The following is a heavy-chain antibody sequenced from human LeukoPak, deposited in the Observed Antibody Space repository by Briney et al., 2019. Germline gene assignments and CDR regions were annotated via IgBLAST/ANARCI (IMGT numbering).Heavy chain of an antibody. D-gene: IGHD3-10*01. Sequence: GGSLRLSCAASGFSFITYGIHWVRQAPGKGLEWVAFIRYDGSNKYYADSVKGRFTISRDNSKNTLYLQMNSLRAEDTAVYYCAKDLYGSGTRFDYWGQGTLVTVSS. CDR3: AKDLYGSGTRFDY. J-gene: IGHJ4*02. CDR1: GFSFITYG. V-gene: IGHV3-30*02. CDR2: IRYDGSNK.